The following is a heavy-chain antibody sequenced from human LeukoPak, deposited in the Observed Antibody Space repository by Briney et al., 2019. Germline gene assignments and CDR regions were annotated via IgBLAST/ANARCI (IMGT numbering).Heavy chain of an antibody. V-gene: IGHV4-30-4*01. D-gene: IGHD3-16*01. Sequence: SETLSLTCTVSGGSISSGDYYWGWIRQPPGKGLEWIGYIYYSGSTYYNPSLKSRVTISVDTSKNQFSLKLSSVTAADTAVYYCARGSYVTGVDPWGQGTLVTVSS. CDR2: IYYSGST. CDR3: ARGSYVTGVDP. J-gene: IGHJ5*02. CDR1: GGSISSGDYY.